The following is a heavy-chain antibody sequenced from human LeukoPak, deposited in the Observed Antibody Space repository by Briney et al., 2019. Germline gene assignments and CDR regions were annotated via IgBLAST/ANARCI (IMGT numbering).Heavy chain of an antibody. V-gene: IGHV1-18*01. CDR2: ISAYNGNT. CDR1: GYXFTSYG. J-gene: IGHJ4*02. CDR3: AIGASSGWYRGLTTYFDY. Sequence: ASVKVSCKASGYXFTSYGISWVRQAPGQGLEWMGWISAYNGNTNYAQKLQGRVTMTTDTSTSTAYMELRSLRPDDTAVYYCAIGASSGWYRGLTTYFDYWGQGTLVTVSS. D-gene: IGHD6-19*01.